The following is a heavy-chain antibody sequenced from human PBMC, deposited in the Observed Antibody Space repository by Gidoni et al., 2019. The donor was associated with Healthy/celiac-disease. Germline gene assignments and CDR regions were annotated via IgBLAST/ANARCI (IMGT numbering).Heavy chain of an antibody. V-gene: IGHV3-66*01. CDR2: IDSGGST. CDR3: ARTDGDYYYYYGMDV. CDR1: GFTVSSNY. D-gene: IGHD3-16*01. Sequence: EVQLVESGGGLVQPGGSLRLSCSASGFTVSSNYMSWVRPAPGKGLEWFSGIDSGGSTYYAESVKGRFTIARDNSKNTLYLQMNSLRAEDTAVYYCARTDGDYYYYYGMDVWGQGTTVTVSS. J-gene: IGHJ6*02.